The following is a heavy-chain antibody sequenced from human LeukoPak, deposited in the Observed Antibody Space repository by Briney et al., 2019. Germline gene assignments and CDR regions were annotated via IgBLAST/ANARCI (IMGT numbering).Heavy chain of an antibody. CDR1: GASFSGYY. CDR3: ARSGILRYWYFDL. CDR2: INHSGST. D-gene: IGHD3-10*01. Sequence: SETLSLTCAVYGASFSGYYWSWIRQPPGKGLEWIGEINHSGSTNYNPSLKSRVTISVDTSKNQFSLKLSSVTAADTAVYYCARSGILRYWYFDLWGRGTLVTVSS. J-gene: IGHJ2*01. V-gene: IGHV4-34*01.